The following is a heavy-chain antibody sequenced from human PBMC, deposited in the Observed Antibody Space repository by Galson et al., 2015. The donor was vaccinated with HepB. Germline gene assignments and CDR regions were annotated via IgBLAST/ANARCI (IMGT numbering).Heavy chain of an antibody. CDR1: GFTVSSNY. CDR3: ARGVPERWLQDPVPYFDY. CDR2: IYSGGST. D-gene: IGHD5-24*01. Sequence: SLRLSCAASGFTVSSNYMSWVRQAPGKGLEWVSVIYSGGSTYYADSVKGRFTISRDNSKNTLYLQMNSLRAEDTAVYYCARGVPERWLQDPVPYFDYWGQGTLVTVSS. V-gene: IGHV3-66*01. J-gene: IGHJ4*02.